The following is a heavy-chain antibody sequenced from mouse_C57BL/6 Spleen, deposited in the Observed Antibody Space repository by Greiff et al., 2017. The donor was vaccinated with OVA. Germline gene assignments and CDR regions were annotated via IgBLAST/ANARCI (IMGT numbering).Heavy chain of an antibody. V-gene: IGHV1-81*01. CDR3: ARNGSSLYYYAMDY. CDR1: GYTFTSYG. J-gene: IGHJ4*01. Sequence: QVQLKQSGAELARPGASVKLSCKASGYTFTSYGISWVKQRTGQGLEWIGEIYPRSGNTYYHAKFKGKATLTADNSSSTAYMELRCLTSEDSAVYFCARNGSSLYYYAMDYWGQGTSVTVSS. CDR2: IYPRSGNT. D-gene: IGHD1-1*01.